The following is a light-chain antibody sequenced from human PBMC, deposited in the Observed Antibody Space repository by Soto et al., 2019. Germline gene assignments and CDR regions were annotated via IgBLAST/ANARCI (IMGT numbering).Light chain of an antibody. Sequence: EIVMTQSPATLSVSPGERATLSCRASQSVSSNLAWYQQKPGQAPRLLIYGASTRATGIPARFSGSGSGTDFTLVISRLEPEDFAVYYCQQYNKWPPITFGQGTRLE. CDR3: QQYNKWPPIT. J-gene: IGKJ5*01. V-gene: IGKV3-15*01. CDR2: GAS. CDR1: QSVSSN.